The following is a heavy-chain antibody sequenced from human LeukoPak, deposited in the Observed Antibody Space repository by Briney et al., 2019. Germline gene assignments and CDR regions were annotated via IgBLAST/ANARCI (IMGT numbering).Heavy chain of an antibody. CDR1: GASIRSGDYY. J-gene: IGHJ3*02. D-gene: IGHD2-15*01. Sequence: SETLSLTCTVSGASIRSGDYYWSWIRQPPGKGLEWIRYIYDSGSTYYNPSLKSRITISVDTSENRFSLKLSSVTATDTAVYYCARDCSGGSCYGAFDIWGQGTMVTVSS. CDR2: IYDSGST. V-gene: IGHV4-30-4*01. CDR3: ARDCSGGSCYGAFDI.